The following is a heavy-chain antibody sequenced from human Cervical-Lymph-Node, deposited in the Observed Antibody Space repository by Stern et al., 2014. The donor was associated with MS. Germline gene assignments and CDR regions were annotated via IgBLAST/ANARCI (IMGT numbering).Heavy chain of an antibody. Sequence: QVQLQESGPGLVKPSETLSLTCTVSGGSISSYYWFWIRQPPGKGLEWIGYVYHSGTTNHNPSLKSRVTISLDTSKKQFSLKMTSVTAADTAMYYCARAIFDNWYFDLWGRGTLVTVSS. CDR2: VYHSGTT. CDR3: ARAIFDNWYFDL. D-gene: IGHD3-9*01. CDR1: GGSISSYY. V-gene: IGHV4-59*01. J-gene: IGHJ2*01.